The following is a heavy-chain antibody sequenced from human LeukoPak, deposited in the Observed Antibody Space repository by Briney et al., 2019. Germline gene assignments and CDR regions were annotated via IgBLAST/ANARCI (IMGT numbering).Heavy chain of an antibody. Sequence: ASVKVSCKASGYTFTGYYMHWVRQAPGQGLEWMGWINPNSGGTNYAQKFQGRVTMTRDTSISTAYMELSRLRSDDTAVYYCARASYYDSSGYYDDYWGQGTLVTVSS. D-gene: IGHD3-22*01. J-gene: IGHJ4*02. CDR2: INPNSGGT. CDR3: ARASYYDSSGYYDDY. V-gene: IGHV1-2*02. CDR1: GYTFTGYY.